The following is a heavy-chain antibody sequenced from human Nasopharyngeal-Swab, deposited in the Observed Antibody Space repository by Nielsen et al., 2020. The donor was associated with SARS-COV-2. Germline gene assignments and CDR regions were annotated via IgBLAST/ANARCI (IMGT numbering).Heavy chain of an antibody. CDR2: INHSGST. CDR1: GGSFSAYY. V-gene: IGHV4-34*01. J-gene: IGHJ6*03. D-gene: IGHD2-2*01. Sequence: SETLSLTCAVYGGSFSAYYWGWIRKPQGKGLEGIAEINHSGSTNYNPSLKSRVTLSVDTSMNQFSLELRSVTAADTAVYYCARGLSGIVPAPILGLGPYYYYYYMDVWGKGTTVTVSS. CDR3: ARGLSGIVPAPILGLGPYYYYYYMDV.